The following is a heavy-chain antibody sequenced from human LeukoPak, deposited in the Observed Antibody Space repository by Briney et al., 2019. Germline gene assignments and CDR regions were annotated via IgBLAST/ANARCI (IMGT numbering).Heavy chain of an antibody. V-gene: IGHV3-21*01. Sequence: GGSLRLSCAASGFTFSLYNMNWVRQAPGKGLEWVSSITSASNYIYYADSVRGRFTISRDNAKDTLYLHMNSLTAEDTAVYYCARGAKWAYYFDYWGQGTLVTVSS. CDR2: ITSASNYI. J-gene: IGHJ4*02. D-gene: IGHD1-26*01. CDR1: GFTFSLYN. CDR3: ARGAKWAYYFDY.